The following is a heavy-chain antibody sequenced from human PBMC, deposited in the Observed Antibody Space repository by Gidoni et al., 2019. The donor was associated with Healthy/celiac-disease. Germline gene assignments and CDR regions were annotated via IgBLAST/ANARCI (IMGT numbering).Heavy chain of an antibody. Sequence: QVQLVQSGSELKKPGASVKVSCKASGYTFTSHAMNWVRQAPGQGLEWMGWINPNTGNPTYAQGFTGRFVFSLDTSVSTAYLQISSLKAEDTAVYYCARALPMGATFSKGGGWFDPWGQGTLVTVSS. J-gene: IGHJ5*02. V-gene: IGHV7-4-1*02. CDR1: GYTFTSHA. CDR2: INPNTGNP. CDR3: ARALPMGATFSKGGGWFDP. D-gene: IGHD1-26*01.